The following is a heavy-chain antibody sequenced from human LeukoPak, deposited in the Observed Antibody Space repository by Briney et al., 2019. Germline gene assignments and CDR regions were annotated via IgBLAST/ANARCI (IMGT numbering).Heavy chain of an antibody. Sequence: SETLSLTCTVSGGSISSYSWSWIRQPPGKGLEWIGNIDYSGSTNYNPSLKSRVTISVDTSKNHFSLKLSSVTAADTAVYYCARDQTYSGSGIYTYFDYWGQGILVTVSS. CDR3: ARDQTYSGSGIYTYFDY. CDR1: GGSISSYS. CDR2: IDYSGST. J-gene: IGHJ4*02. V-gene: IGHV4-59*12. D-gene: IGHD3-10*01.